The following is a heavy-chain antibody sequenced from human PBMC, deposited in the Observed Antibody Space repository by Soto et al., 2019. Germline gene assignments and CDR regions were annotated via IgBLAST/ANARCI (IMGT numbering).Heavy chain of an antibody. D-gene: IGHD3-10*01. CDR2: IYYSGST. CDR1: GGSISSGGYY. J-gene: IGHJ4*02. Sequence: SETLSLTCTVSGGSISSGGYYWSWIRQHPGKGLEWIGYIYYSGSTYYNPSLKSRVTISVDTSKNQFSLKLSSVTAADTAVYYCARESSGSYDRSGDYWGQGTLVTVSS. CDR3: ARESSGSYDRSGDY. V-gene: IGHV4-31*03.